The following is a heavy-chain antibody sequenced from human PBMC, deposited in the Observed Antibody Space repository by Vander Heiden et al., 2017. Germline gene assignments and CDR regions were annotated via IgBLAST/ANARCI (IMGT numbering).Heavy chain of an antibody. V-gene: IGHV1-2*04. Sequence: QVQLVRPGAEVRKPGASVKVSCKASGYTFTGYYMHGVRQAPGQGLEWMGWINPNSGGTNYAQKFQGWVTMTRDTSISTAYMELSRLRSDDTAVYYCARERGLAAAGSGHYYYYGMDVWGQGTTVTVSS. CDR3: ARERGLAAAGSGHYYYYGMDV. D-gene: IGHD6-13*01. CDR2: INPNSGGT. CDR1: GYTFTGYY. J-gene: IGHJ6*02.